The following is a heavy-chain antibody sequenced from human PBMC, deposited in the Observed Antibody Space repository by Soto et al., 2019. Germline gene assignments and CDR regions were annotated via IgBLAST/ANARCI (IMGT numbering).Heavy chain of an antibody. CDR2: LYSDGTT. CDR3: ARDTTVTTPTYFAS. Sequence: EVQLVESGGGLVQPGGSLRLSCAASGLTVSNSYMNWVRQAPGEGLEWVSILYSDGTTYYADSVKGRLTISRDNSKNTLYLQMHSLRADDTAVYYCARDTTVTTPTYFASWGQGTLVIVSS. J-gene: IGHJ4*02. V-gene: IGHV3-66*01. CDR1: GLTVSNSY. D-gene: IGHD4-17*01.